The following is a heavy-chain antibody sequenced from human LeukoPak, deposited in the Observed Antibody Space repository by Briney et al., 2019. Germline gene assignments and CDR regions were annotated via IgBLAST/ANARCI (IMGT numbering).Heavy chain of an antibody. J-gene: IGHJ1*01. V-gene: IGHV3-30-3*01. D-gene: IGHD2-21*02. CDR1: GFTFSSYA. CDR3: AKAPLAYCGGDCSRGQYFQH. CDR2: ISYDGSNK. Sequence: PGGSLRLSCAASGFTFSSYAMHWVRQAPGKGLEWVAVISYDGSNKYYADSVKGRFTISRDNSKNTLYLQMNSLRAEDTALYYCAKAPLAYCGGDCSRGQYFQHWGQGTLVTVSS.